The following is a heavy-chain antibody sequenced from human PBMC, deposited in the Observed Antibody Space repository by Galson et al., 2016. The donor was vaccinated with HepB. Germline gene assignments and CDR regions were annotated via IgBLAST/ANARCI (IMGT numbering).Heavy chain of an antibody. CDR3: ARGRPLEMSTILGFDY. CDR1: GFTFSTCA. Sequence: SLRLSCAASGFTFSTCAMNWVRQAPGRGLEWVSSISSSSRYIYYADSVKGRFTSSRDNAKNSLFLQMNSLRAEDTAVYYWARGRPLEMSTILGFDYWGQGPLATVS. V-gene: IGHV3-21*01. J-gene: IGHJ4*02. D-gene: IGHD5-24*01. CDR2: ISSSSRYI.